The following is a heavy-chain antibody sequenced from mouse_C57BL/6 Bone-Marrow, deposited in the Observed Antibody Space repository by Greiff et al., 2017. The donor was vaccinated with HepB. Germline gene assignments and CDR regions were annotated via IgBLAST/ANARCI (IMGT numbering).Heavy chain of an antibody. CDR2: ISDGGSYT. D-gene: IGHD2-5*01. CDR1: GFTFSSYA. Sequence: EVKLVESGGGLVKPGGSLKLSCAASGFTFSSYAMSWVRQTPEKRLEWVATISDGGSYTYYPDNVKGRFTISRDNAKNNLYLQMSHLKSEDTAMYYCARDQAYYSNYEGFAYWGQGTLVTVSA. J-gene: IGHJ3*01. CDR3: ARDQAYYSNYEGFAY. V-gene: IGHV5-4*01.